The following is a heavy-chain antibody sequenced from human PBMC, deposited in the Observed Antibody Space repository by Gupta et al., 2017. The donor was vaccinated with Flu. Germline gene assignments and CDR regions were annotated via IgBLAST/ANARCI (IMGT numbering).Heavy chain of an antibody. CDR3: ATSSGYSYGYDAFDI. J-gene: IGHJ3*02. Sequence: TLFLFPTSSSRSYLGWIRQPPGKGLEWIGSIYYSGSTYYNPSLKSRVTISVDTSKNQFSLKLSSVTAADTAVYYCATSSGYSYGYDAFDIWGQGTMVTVSS. V-gene: IGHV4-39*01. CDR2: IYYSGST. CDR1: LFPTSSSRSY. D-gene: IGHD5-18*01.